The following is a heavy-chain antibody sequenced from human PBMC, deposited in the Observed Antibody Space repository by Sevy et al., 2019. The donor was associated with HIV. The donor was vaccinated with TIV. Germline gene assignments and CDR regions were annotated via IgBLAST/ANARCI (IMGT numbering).Heavy chain of an antibody. V-gene: IGHV3-30*04. J-gene: IGHJ4*02. CDR1: GFSFGTYS. CDR3: ARGPDTEISLENVLRSFEWVFRGKSFDY. CDR2: IWYDGTKQ. D-gene: IGHD3-3*01. Sequence: GECLKISCAGSGFSFGTYSMHWVRQAPGKGLEWVAVIWYDGTKQYYADSVKGRVTISRDNSKNTMYLHMNALRAEDTAVYYCARGPDTEISLENVLRSFEWVFRGKSFDYWGQGTLVTVSS.